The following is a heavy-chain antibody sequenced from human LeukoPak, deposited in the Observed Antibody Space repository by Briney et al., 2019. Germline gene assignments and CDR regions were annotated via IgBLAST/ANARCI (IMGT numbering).Heavy chain of an antibody. J-gene: IGHJ4*02. D-gene: IGHD2-15*01. CDR2: IYYSGST. CDR3: ARVGRYCSGGSCYVSFDY. Sequence: SETLSLTCTVSGGSISSYYCSWIRQPPGRGPEWIGYIYYSGSTNYNPSLKSRVTISVDTSKNQFSLKLSSVTAADTAVYYCARVGRYCSGGSCYVSFDYWGQGTLVTVSS. CDR1: GGSISSYY. V-gene: IGHV4-59*01.